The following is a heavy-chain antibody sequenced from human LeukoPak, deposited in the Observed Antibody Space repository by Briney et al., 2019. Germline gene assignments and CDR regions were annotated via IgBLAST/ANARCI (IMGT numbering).Heavy chain of an antibody. D-gene: IGHD3-9*01. CDR3: ARGYFDWLLPYFDY. CDR2: IYYSGST. CDR1: GGSISSGSYY. J-gene: IGHJ4*02. Sequence: PSQTLSLTCTVSGGSISSGSYYWSWIRQPAGKGLEWIGRIYYSGSTYYNPSLKSRVTISVDTSKNQFSLKLSSVTAADTAVYYCARGYFDWLLPYFDYWGQGTLVTVSS. V-gene: IGHV4-61*02.